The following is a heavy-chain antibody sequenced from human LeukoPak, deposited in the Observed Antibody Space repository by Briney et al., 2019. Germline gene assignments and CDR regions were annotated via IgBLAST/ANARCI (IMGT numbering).Heavy chain of an antibody. V-gene: IGHV3-23*01. D-gene: IGHD1-26*01. CDR3: AKGRGWADVDAFDI. CDR2: INDGGDTT. J-gene: IGHJ3*02. CDR1: GDTFSKYG. Sequence: PGGSLRLSCVALGDTFSKYGMSWVRQAPGKGLEWVSAINDGGDTTFYADSVKGRFTISRDNSKNTLYLQMNSLRAEDTAVYYCAKGRGWADVDAFDIWGQGTMVTVSS.